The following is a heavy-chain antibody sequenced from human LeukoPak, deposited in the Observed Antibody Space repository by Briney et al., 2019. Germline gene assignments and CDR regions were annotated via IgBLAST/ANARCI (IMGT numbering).Heavy chain of an antibody. Sequence: SQTLSLTCAISGDSVSTNSAAWNWIRQSPSRGLEWLGRTYYRSKWYNDYAVSVKSRLTINADTSKNHFSLQLSSVTPEDTAVYYCARATERYFDYWGQGTLVTVPS. V-gene: IGHV6-1*01. CDR1: GDSVSTNSAA. CDR3: ARATERYFDY. J-gene: IGHJ4*02. CDR2: TYYRSKWYN. D-gene: IGHD1-26*01.